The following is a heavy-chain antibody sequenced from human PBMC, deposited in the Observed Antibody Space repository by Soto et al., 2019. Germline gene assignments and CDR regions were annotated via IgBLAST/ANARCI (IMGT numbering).Heavy chain of an antibody. Sequence: ASVKVSCKASGYTFTSYGISWVRQAPGQGLEWMGWISAYNGNTNYAQKLQGRVTMTTDTSASTAYMELSSLRSEDAAVYYCARDDLLWFGELSYYYYYGMDVWGQGTTVTVSS. J-gene: IGHJ6*02. V-gene: IGHV1-18*01. CDR2: ISAYNGNT. D-gene: IGHD3-10*01. CDR3: ARDDLLWFGELSYYYYYGMDV. CDR1: GYTFTSYG.